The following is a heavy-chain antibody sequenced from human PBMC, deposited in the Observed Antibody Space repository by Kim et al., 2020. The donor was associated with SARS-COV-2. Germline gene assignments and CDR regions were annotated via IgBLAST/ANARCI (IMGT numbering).Heavy chain of an antibody. V-gene: IGHV4-30-4*01. CDR3: ARGDYDSSGYWAAP. J-gene: IGHJ5*02. CDR2: IYYTGNT. D-gene: IGHD3-22*01. CDR1: GASISSGDYY. Sequence: SETLSLTCTVSGASISSGDYYWSWIRQPPGKGLEWIGYIYYTGNTYYNPSLKSRVTMSVDTSKDHFSLQLSSVTAADTAVYYCARGDYDSSGYWAAPWGQGTLVTVSS.